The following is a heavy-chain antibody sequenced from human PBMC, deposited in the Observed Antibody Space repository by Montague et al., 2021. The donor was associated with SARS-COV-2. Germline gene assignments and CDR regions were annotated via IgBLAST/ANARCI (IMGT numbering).Heavy chain of an antibody. CDR3: ARDLTEDYGDAGFDY. Sequence: SLRLSCAASVFTFSSYSMNWVRQAAGKGLEWVSSLNSSISYIYXXXSXXXRFTISRDNAKNSLYLQLNSLRAEDTSVYYCARDLTEDYGDAGFDYWGQGTLVTVSS. CDR2: LNSSISYI. D-gene: IGHD4-17*01. J-gene: IGHJ4*02. V-gene: IGHV3-21*01. CDR1: VFTFSSYS.